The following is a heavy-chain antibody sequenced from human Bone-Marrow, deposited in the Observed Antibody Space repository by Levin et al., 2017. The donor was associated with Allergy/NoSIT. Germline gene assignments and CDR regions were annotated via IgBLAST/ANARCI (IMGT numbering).Heavy chain of an antibody. J-gene: IGHJ6*02. CDR2: ISWNSGSI. V-gene: IGHV3-9*01. CDR3: AKLEGNTYYYGSGSYTRGNSSSGQNPAYDYGMDV. D-gene: IGHD3-10*01. CDR1: GFTFDDYA. Sequence: HAGGSLRLSCAASGFTFDDYAMHWVRQAPGKGLEWVSGISWNSGSIGYADSVKGRFTISRDNAKNSLYLQMNSLRAEDTALYYCAKLEGNTYYYGSGSYTRGNSSSGQNPAYDYGMDVWGQGTTVTVSS.